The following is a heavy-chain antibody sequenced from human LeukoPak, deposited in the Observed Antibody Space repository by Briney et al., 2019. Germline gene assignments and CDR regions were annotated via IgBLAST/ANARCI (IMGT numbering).Heavy chain of an antibody. CDR3: ARDLGDYAEYFDY. D-gene: IGHD4-17*01. CDR1: GGSISSYY. V-gene: IGHV4-4*07. CDR2: SFTSGST. Sequence: PSETLSLTCTVSGGSISSYYWSWIRQPAGKGLEWIGRSFTSGSTNYNPSLKSRVPMSVDTSKTQFSLKLSSVTAAATAVYYCARDLGDYAEYFDYWGQGTLVTVSS. J-gene: IGHJ4*02.